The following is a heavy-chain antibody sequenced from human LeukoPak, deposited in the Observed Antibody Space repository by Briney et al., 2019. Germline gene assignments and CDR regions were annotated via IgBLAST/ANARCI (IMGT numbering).Heavy chain of an antibody. D-gene: IGHD6-19*01. V-gene: IGHV4-4*02. J-gene: IGHJ4*02. CDR3: ARAAFGSGWYAGLDY. CDR2: IYHSGST. CDR1: GGSTSSSNW. Sequence: SETLSLTCAVSGGSTSSSNWWSWVRQPPGKGLEWIGEIYHSGSTNYNPSLKSRVTISVDKSKNQFSLKLSSVTAADTAVYYCARAAFGSGWYAGLDYWGQGTLVTVSS.